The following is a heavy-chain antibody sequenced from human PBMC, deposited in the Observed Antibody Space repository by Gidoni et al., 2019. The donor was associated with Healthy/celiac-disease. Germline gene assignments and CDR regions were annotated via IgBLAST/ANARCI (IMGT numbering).Heavy chain of an antibody. Sequence: EVQLLESGGCLVQPWGSLRLSCSASVFTFRRSALSWVRQAPGTGLEWVEAISGSGGSTYYADSVKGRFTISRDNSKNTLYLQMNSLRAEETAVYYCAWGIVVVPAATIGPTEYFQHWGQGTLVTVSS. J-gene: IGHJ1*01. CDR2: ISGSGGST. CDR3: AWGIVVVPAATIGPTEYFQH. CDR1: VFTFRRSA. D-gene: IGHD2-2*01. V-gene: IGHV3-23*01.